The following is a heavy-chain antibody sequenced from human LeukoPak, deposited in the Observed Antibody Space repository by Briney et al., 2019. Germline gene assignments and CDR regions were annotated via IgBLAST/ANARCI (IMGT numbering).Heavy chain of an antibody. V-gene: IGHV3-33*01. Sequence: LTGGSLRLSCAASGFTFSSYGMHWVRQAPGKGLEWVAVIWYDGSNKYYADSVKGRFTISRDNSKNTLYLQMNSRRAEDTAVYYCARADTWDTYYYDSSGYYPDYWGQGTLVTVSS. CDR3: ARADTWDTYYYDSSGYYPDY. CDR1: GFTFSSYG. CDR2: IWYDGSNK. D-gene: IGHD3-22*01. J-gene: IGHJ4*02.